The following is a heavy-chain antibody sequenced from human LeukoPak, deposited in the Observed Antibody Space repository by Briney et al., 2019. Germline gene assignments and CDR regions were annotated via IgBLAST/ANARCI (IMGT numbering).Heavy chain of an antibody. CDR3: ARDPTYCGGDCYPPDAFDI. Sequence: GGSLRLSCAASGFTFSNYSMNWVRQAPGKGLEWVPYISSGTSTIYYADSVKGRFTISRDNAKNSLYLQMNSLRAEDTAVYYCARDPTYCGGDCYPPDAFDIWGQGTMVTVSS. CDR1: GFTFSNYS. D-gene: IGHD2-21*02. CDR2: ISSGTSTI. J-gene: IGHJ3*02. V-gene: IGHV3-48*04.